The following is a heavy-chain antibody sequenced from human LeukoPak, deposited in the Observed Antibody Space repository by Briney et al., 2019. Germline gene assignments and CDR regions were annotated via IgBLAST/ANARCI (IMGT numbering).Heavy chain of an antibody. CDR1: GGSISSGDYY. CDR3: ASTLRDGYNLLAN. D-gene: IGHD5-24*01. CDR2: IYYSGST. Sequence: SQTLSLTCTVSGGSISSGDYYWSWIRQPPGKGLEWIGYIYYSGSTYYNPSLKSRVTISVDTSKNQFSLKLSSVTAADTAVYYCASTLRDGYNLLANWGQGTLVTVSS. J-gene: IGHJ4*02. V-gene: IGHV4-30-4*08.